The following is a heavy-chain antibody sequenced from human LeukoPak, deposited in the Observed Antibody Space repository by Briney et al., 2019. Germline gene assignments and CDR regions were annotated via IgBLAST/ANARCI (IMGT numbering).Heavy chain of an antibody. J-gene: IGHJ4*02. V-gene: IGHV3-21*01. D-gene: IGHD3-22*01. CDR3: ARPHLGYDSSSDY. CDR1: GFTFSSYS. Sequence: GRSLRLSCAASGFTFSSYSMNWVRQAPGKGLEWVSSISSSSSYIYYADSVKGRFTISRDNAKNSLYLQMNSLRAEDTAVYYCARPHLGYDSSSDYWGQGTLVTVSS. CDR2: ISSSSSYI.